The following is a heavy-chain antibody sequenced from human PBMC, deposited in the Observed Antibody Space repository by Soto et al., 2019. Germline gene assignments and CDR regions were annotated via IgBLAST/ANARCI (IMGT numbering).Heavy chain of an antibody. CDR3: ARGDYYDSSGPFSDAFDI. CDR2: IKQDGSEI. V-gene: IGHV3-7*04. CDR1: GFTFSSYW. Sequence: PGGSLRLSCAASGFTFSSYWMSWVRQAPGKGLEWVGNIKQDGSEIWYVGSVKGRFTISRDNAKKSLYLQMNSLRAEDTAMYYCARGDYYDSSGPFSDAFDIWGQGTMVTVSS. D-gene: IGHD3-22*01. J-gene: IGHJ3*02.